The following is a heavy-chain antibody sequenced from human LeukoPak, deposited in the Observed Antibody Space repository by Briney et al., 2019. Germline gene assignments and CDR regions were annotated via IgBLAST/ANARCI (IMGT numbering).Heavy chain of an antibody. D-gene: IGHD3-10*01. CDR2: INPNSGGT. Sequence: GASVKVSCKASGYTFTGYYMHWVRQAPGQGLEWMGWINPNSGGTNYAQKFQGRVTMTRDTSTSTVYMELSSLRSEDTAVYYCARVCYYGSGSYYKGYFDYWGQGTLVTVSS. CDR3: ARVCYYGSGSYYKGYFDY. V-gene: IGHV1-2*02. J-gene: IGHJ4*02. CDR1: GYTFTGYY.